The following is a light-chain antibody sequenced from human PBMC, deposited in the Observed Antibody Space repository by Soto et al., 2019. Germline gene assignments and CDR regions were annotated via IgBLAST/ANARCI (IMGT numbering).Light chain of an antibody. CDR2: DDS. V-gene: IGLV3-21*02. CDR1: NIGSKS. Sequence: SYELTQPPSVSVAPGQTARITCGGNNIGSKSVHWYQQKPGQAPVLVVYDDSDRPSGIPARFSGSNSGNTATLTISGVEAGDEADYYCQVWDSSSDHYVFGTGTKVTLL. J-gene: IGLJ1*01. CDR3: QVWDSSSDHYV.